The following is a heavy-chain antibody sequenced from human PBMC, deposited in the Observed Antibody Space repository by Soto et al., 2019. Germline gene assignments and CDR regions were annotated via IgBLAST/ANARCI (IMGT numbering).Heavy chain of an antibody. V-gene: IGHV3-7*03. J-gene: IGHJ6*02. Sequence: PGGSLRLSCAASGFTFSNYWMSWVRQAPGKGLEWVANIQEHGNDKNYVDSVKGRFTIFRDNAQNSLLLQMNSLRTEDTAVYYCAGGHDLVVQAGRRDTHFYYRMDVWGQGTTVTVSS. CDR2: IQEHGNDK. D-gene: IGHD2-2*01. CDR3: AGGHDLVVQAGRRDTHFYYRMDV. CDR1: GFTFSNYW.